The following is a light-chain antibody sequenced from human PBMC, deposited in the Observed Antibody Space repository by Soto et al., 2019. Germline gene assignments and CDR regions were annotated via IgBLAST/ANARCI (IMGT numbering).Light chain of an antibody. J-gene: IGLJ2*01. CDR3: ASYTSSSTSVI. CDR2: EVS. CDR1: RSDVGGYKY. V-gene: IGLV2-14*01. Sequence: QSALTQPASVSGSPGQSITISCTGTRSDVGGYKYVSWYQQHPDKAPKLIIFEVSNRPSGISSRFSGSKSGNTASLTISGLQAEDEADYDCASYTSSSTSVIFGRGTKLTVL.